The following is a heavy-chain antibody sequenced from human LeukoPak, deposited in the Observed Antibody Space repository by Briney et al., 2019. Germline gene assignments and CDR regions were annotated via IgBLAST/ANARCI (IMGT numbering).Heavy chain of an antibody. CDR1: GFTFSSYA. D-gene: IGHD2-15*01. Sequence: PGGSLRLSCAASGFTFSSYAMHWVRQAPGKGLEWVSGISWNSGSIGYADSVKGRFTISRDNAKNSLYLQMNSLRAEDTALYYCAKGETDCSGGSCYTRPNYYYYYMDVWGKGTTVTISS. V-gene: IGHV3-9*01. J-gene: IGHJ6*03. CDR3: AKGETDCSGGSCYTRPNYYYYYMDV. CDR2: ISWNSGSI.